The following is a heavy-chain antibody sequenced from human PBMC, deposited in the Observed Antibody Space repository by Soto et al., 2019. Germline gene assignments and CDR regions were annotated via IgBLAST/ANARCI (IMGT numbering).Heavy chain of an antibody. V-gene: IGHV1-2*04. D-gene: IGHD4-17*01. J-gene: IGHJ1*01. CDR3: ARSASVTTQYFQH. CDR1: GYTFTSYY. CDR2: INPNSGGT. Sequence: GASVKVSCKASGYTFTSYYMHWVRQAPGQGLEWMGWINPNSGGTNYAQKFQGWVTMTRDTSISTAYMELSRLRSDDTAVYYCARSASVTTQYFQHWGQGTLVTVSS.